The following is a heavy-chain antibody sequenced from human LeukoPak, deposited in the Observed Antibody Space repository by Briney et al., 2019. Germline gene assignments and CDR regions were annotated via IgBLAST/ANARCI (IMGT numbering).Heavy chain of an antibody. D-gene: IGHD2-2*02. CDR1: GYTFTGYY. V-gene: IGHV1-2*02. CDR3: ARVCSSTSCYIDY. CDR2: INPNSGGT. Sequence: ASVKVSCKASGYTFTGYYMHWVRQAPGQGLEWMGWINPNSGGTNYAQKFQGRVTMTRDTSISTAYMELSRLRSDDTAVYYCARVCSSTSCYIDYWGQGTLVTVYS. J-gene: IGHJ4*02.